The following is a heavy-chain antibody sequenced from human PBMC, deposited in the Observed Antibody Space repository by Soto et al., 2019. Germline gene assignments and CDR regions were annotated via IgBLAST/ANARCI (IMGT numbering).Heavy chain of an antibody. D-gene: IGHD2-15*01. CDR2: IYYSVST. J-gene: IGHJ6*02. Sequence: QVQLQESGPGLVKPSQTLSLTCTVSGGSISSGGYYWSWIRQHPGKGLEWIGYIYYSVSTYYNPSLKSRVTISVDTSKNQFSLKLSSVTAADTGVYYCARVGRGYCSGGSCFQGVYYYYGMDVWGQGTTVTVSS. CDR3: ARVGRGYCSGGSCFQGVYYYYGMDV. V-gene: IGHV4-31*03. CDR1: GGSISSGGYY.